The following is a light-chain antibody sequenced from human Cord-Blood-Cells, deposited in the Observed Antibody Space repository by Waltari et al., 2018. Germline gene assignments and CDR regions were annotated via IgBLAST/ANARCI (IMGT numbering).Light chain of an antibody. CDR2: DVS. V-gene: IGLV2-14*01. CDR1: SSDVGGYNY. CDR3: SSYTSSSTLV. J-gene: IGLJ3*02. Sequence: QSALTQPASVSGSPGQSITISCTGTSSDVGGYNYVSWYQQHPGKAPKLMIYDVSKRSSGVSRRFPGSTSGTTASLTLSGLQAEDEAEYYCSSYTSSSTLVFGGGTKLTVL.